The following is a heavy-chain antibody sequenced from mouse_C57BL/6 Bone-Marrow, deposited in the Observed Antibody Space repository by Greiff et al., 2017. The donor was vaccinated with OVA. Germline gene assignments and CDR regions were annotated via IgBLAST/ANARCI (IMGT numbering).Heavy chain of an antibody. CDR2: INPSNGGT. J-gene: IGHJ1*03. Sequence: QVQLQQPGTDLVKPGASVKLSCKASGYTFTSYWMPWVKQRPGQGLEWIGNINPSNGGTNYNEKFKSKATLTVDKATSTAYMQLSSLTSEASAVYYCARSLLWTPWYFDVWGTGTTVTVSS. CDR3: ARSLLWTPWYFDV. D-gene: IGHD2-1*01. CDR1: GYTFTSYW. V-gene: IGHV1-53*01.